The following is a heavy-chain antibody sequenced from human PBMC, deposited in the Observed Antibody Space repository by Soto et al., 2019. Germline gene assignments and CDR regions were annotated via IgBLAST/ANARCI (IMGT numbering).Heavy chain of an antibody. CDR2: INHSGST. CDR1: GGTCSGYY. D-gene: IGHD3-3*01. V-gene: IGHV4-34*01. Sequence: SEINSLTCAVYGGTCSGYYWRWIRKHQGKGLEWIGEINHSGSTNYNPSLKSRVTISVDTSKNQFSLKLSSVTAADTAVYYCSRTYYDFWRGYYTVSDYWVKRT. CDR3: SRTYYDFWRGYYTVSDY. J-gene: IGHJ4*02.